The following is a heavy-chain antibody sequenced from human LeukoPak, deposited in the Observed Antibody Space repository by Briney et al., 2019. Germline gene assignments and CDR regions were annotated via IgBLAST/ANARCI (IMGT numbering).Heavy chain of an antibody. CDR1: GFTFSDYY. J-gene: IGHJ4*02. D-gene: IGHD5-12*01. Sequence: PGGSLRLSCAASGFTFSDYYMSWIRQAPGKGLEWVSYISGSTTYTTYADSVKGRFTISRDNAKNSLYLQMNSLRGEDTAVYYCARSPGYSGYGGLDYWGQGTLVTVSS. CDR3: ARSPGYSGYGGLDY. V-gene: IGHV3-11*06. CDR2: ISGSTTYT.